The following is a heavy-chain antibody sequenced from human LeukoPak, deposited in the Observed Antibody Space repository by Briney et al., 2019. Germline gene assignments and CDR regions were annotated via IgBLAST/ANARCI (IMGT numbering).Heavy chain of an antibody. CDR3: ARGGGIAAAVNFDY. J-gene: IGHJ4*02. D-gene: IGHD6-13*01. CDR1: GGSIRRATDY. V-gene: IGHV4-39*07. Sequence: SETLSLTCTVSGGSIRRATDYWVWVRQPPGKRLEWLASIYFSGSTHYNPSLKSPLTISVDTAKNQFSLKLTSVTAADTAVYYCARGGGIAAAVNFDYWGRGTLVTVSS. CDR2: IYFSGST.